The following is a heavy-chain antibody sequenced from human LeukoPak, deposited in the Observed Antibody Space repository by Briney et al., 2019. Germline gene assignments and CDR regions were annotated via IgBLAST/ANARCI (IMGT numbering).Heavy chain of an antibody. V-gene: IGHV3-49*04. J-gene: IGHJ4*02. CDR1: GFTFGDYA. CDR3: TRDMIYTFHY. Sequence: GGSLRLSCTASGFTFGDYAMSWVRQAPGKGLEWVGFITSKAYGGTTEYAASVKGRFTISRDDSKSIAYLQMNSLRTGDTAVYYCTRDMIYTFHYWGQGTLVTVSS. D-gene: IGHD3-16*01. CDR2: ITSKAYGGTT.